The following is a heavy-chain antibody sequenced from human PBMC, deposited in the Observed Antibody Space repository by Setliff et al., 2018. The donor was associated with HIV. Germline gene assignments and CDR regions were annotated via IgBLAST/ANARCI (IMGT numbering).Heavy chain of an antibody. CDR3: AVVVAANLYDY. D-gene: IGHD2-15*01. J-gene: IGHJ4*02. Sequence: SETLSLTCIVSGGSFSSSIYYWGWIRQPPGKGLEWIGEINHSGSTNYNPSLKSRVTISVDTSKNQFSLKLSSVTAADTAVYYCAVVVAANLYDYWGQGTLVTVSS. CDR2: INHSGST. CDR1: GGSFSSSIYY. V-gene: IGHV4-39*07.